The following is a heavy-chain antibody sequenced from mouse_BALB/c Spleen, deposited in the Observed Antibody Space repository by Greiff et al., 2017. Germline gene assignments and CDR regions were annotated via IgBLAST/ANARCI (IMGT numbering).Heavy chain of an antibody. CDR1: GFNIKDPY. J-gene: IGHJ4*01. D-gene: IGHD1-2*01. V-gene: IGHV14-3*02. CDR3: ARGDYGYGNAMDY. Sequence: EVKLQESGAELVKPGASVKLSCTASGFNIKDPYMPWVKQRPEQGLEWIGRIDPANGNTKYDPKFQGKATITADTSSNTAYLQLSSLTSEDTAVYYCARGDYGYGNAMDYWGQGTSVTVSS. CDR2: IDPANGNT.